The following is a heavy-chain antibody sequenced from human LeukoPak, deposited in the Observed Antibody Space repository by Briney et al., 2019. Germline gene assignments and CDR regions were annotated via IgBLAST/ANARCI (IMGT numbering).Heavy chain of an antibody. CDR2: ISSSSSYI. CDR3: ARTAGNDYGDLPDY. Sequence: GGSLRLSCAASGFTLSSYEMNWVRQAPGKGLEWVSSISSSSSYIYYADSVKGRFTISRDNAKNSLYLQMNSLRAEDTAVYYCARTAGNDYGDLPDYWGQGTLVTVSS. V-gene: IGHV3-21*01. J-gene: IGHJ4*02. D-gene: IGHD4-17*01. CDR1: GFTLSSYE.